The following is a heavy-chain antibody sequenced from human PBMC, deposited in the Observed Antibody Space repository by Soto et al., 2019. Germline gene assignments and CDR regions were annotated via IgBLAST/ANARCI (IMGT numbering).Heavy chain of an antibody. CDR2: INADGSST. CDR1: GFPFSSHW. J-gene: IGHJ6*02. V-gene: IGHV3-74*01. Sequence: GGSLRLSCVASGFPFSSHWMHWVRQAPGKGLVWVSGINADGSSTNYADSVKGRFTISRDNAKNSLYLQMNSLRAEDTAVYYCARDRDYDFWSGYPPSYGMDVWGQGTTVTVSS. D-gene: IGHD3-3*01. CDR3: ARDRDYDFWSGYPPSYGMDV.